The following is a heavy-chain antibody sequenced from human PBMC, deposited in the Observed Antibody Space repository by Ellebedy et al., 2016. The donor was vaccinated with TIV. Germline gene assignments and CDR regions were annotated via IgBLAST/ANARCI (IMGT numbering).Heavy chain of an antibody. CDR2: IYYSGST. J-gene: IGHJ4*02. D-gene: IGHD4-17*01. Sequence: SETLSLTXTVRGGSFSSYYWRWIRQPPGKGLEWMGYIYYSGSTNYNPSLKSRVTMSVDTSKNQFSLKLSSVTAADTAVYYCARFDYGDYGGYWGQGTLVTVSS. CDR3: ARFDYGDYGGY. V-gene: IGHV4-59*12. CDR1: GGSFSSYY.